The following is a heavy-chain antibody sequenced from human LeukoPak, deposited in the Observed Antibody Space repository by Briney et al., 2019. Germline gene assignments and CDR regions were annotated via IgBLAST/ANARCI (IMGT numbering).Heavy chain of an antibody. D-gene: IGHD5-18*01. CDR2: IYYSGST. V-gene: IGHV4-61*05. J-gene: IGHJ4*02. CDR3: ARPAGSGYWYYFDL. CDR1: GGSVSATNFY. Sequence: SETLSLTCTVSGGSVSATNFYWSWIRQPPGKGPEWIGYIYYSGSTKYNPSLKSRVTISVDKSKNQFSLKLTSLTAADTAVYYCARPAGSGYWYYFDLWGQGTLVTVSS.